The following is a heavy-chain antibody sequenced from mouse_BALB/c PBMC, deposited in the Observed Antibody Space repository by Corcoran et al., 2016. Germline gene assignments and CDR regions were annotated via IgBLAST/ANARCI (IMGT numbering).Heavy chain of an antibody. CDR3: ARSREGNYVVY. Sequence: EVQLQQSGAELVKPGASVKLSCTASGFNIKDTYIHWMKQRPEQGLEWIGRIDPANGNTKYDPKFQGKATMTADTSSNTAYLQLSSLTSEATAVYYCARSREGNYVVYGGQGTTLTVSS. CDR2: IDPANGNT. V-gene: IGHV14-3*02. J-gene: IGHJ2*01. CDR1: GFNIKDTY.